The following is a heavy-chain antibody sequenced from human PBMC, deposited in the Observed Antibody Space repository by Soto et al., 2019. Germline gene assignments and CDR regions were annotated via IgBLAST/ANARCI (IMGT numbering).Heavy chain of an antibody. Sequence: GGSLRLSCAASGFTFSSYGMHWVRQAPGKGLGWVAVISYDGSNKYYADSVKGRFTISRDNSKNTLYLQMNSLRAEDTAVYYCALLRFLEWLSLGYYYGMDVWGQGTTVTVSS. V-gene: IGHV3-30*03. CDR1: GFTFSSYG. CDR3: ALLRFLEWLSLGYYYGMDV. CDR2: ISYDGSNK. J-gene: IGHJ6*02. D-gene: IGHD3-3*01.